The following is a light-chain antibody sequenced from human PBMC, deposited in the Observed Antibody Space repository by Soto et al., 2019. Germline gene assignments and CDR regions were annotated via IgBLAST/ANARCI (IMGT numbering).Light chain of an antibody. CDR1: SGHTSYA. CDR2: VNSDGSH. Sequence: QPVLTQPPSASASLGASVKLTCTLSSGHTSYAIAWHQQQPEKGPRYVMKVNSDGSHKKGDGIPDRFSGSSSGAERYLIISSLHSEDEADYYCQTWVAGIVTFGGGTKVTVL. J-gene: IGLJ2*01. V-gene: IGLV4-69*01. CDR3: QTWVAGIVT.